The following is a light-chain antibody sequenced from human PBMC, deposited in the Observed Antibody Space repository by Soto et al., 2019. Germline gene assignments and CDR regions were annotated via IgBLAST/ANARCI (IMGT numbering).Light chain of an antibody. CDR3: QQYNSYSGT. Sequence: DIQMTQSPSTLSVSVGDRVIITCRASQNISSWLAWYHQKPEKAPNLLIYKASSLETGVPSRFSGSGSGTEFTLTNSSLQPDDFGTYYCQQYNSYSGTFGQGTKVEIK. CDR2: KAS. J-gene: IGKJ1*01. CDR1: QNISSW. V-gene: IGKV1-5*03.